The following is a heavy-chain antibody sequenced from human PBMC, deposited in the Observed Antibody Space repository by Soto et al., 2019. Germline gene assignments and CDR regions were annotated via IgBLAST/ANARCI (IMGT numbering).Heavy chain of an antibody. CDR3: ARDQPYDFWSGYYTEGYYYYGMDV. V-gene: IGHV1-46*01. D-gene: IGHD3-3*01. J-gene: IGHJ6*02. Sequence: ASLKVSCKASGYTFTRYYMHWVRQAPGQGLELMGIINPSGGSTSYAQKFQGRVTMTRDTSTSTVYMELSSLRSEDTAVYYCARDQPYDFWSGYYTEGYYYYGMDVWGQGTTVTVSS. CDR2: INPSGGST. CDR1: GYTFTRYY.